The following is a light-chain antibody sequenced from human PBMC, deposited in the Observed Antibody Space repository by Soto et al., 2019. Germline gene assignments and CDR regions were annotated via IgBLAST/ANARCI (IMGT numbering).Light chain of an antibody. Sequence: QSALTQPRSVSGSPGQSVTISCTGTSSDVGGYNYVSWYQQHPGKAPKLMIYDVTERPSGVPDRFSGSKSGNTASLTISGPQSEDGANYYCGSYTGSSALYVFGGGPKV. CDR1: SSDVGGYNY. CDR2: DVT. J-gene: IGLJ1*01. V-gene: IGLV2-11*01. CDR3: GSYTGSSALYV.